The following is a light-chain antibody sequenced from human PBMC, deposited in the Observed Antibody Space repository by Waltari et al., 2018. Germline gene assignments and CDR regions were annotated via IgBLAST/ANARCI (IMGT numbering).Light chain of an antibody. CDR2: DAS. V-gene: IGKV3-20*01. J-gene: IGKJ1*01. Sequence: EIMLTQSPGTLSLSPGERATLSCRASQSISRYLAWYQQTPGQAPRLLIYDASSRATGIPDRFSGSGSGTDFSLTISRLEPEDFAVYYCQKYGSLPATFGQGTKVEIK. CDR1: QSISRY. CDR3: QKYGSLPAT.